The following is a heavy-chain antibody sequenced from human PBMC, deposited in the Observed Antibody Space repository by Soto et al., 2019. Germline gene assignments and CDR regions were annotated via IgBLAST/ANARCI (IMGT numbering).Heavy chain of an antibody. J-gene: IGHJ4*02. CDR2: MHTGGNEK. CDR3: SRDADTTGHYSHFPL. D-gene: IGHD3-9*01. Sequence: QVQLVESGGGVVQPGGSLRLSCAASGFTFSYYGFHWVRQAPGKGLEWVAVMHTGGNEKYYVDSVKGRFTVSRDDSRNIVYLEMSGLRAEDKAEYFCSRDADTTGHYSHFPLWGRGALVAVS. CDR1: GFTFSYYG. V-gene: IGHV3-33*08.